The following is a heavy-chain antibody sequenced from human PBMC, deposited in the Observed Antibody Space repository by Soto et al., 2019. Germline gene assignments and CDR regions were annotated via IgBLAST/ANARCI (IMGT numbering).Heavy chain of an antibody. CDR2: MSHSGGT. Sequence: SGTLSLTCAVYGGFVSSGSYYWSWIRQPPGKGLEWIGEMSHSGGTHFNPSLKSRVTISVDTSKNQFSLKMSSVTAADTALYYCARVERGTATTVVDAFDIWGPGTMVTVSS. V-gene: IGHV4-61*01. CDR3: ARVERGTATTVVDAFDI. CDR1: GGFVSSGSYY. D-gene: IGHD1-1*01. J-gene: IGHJ3*02.